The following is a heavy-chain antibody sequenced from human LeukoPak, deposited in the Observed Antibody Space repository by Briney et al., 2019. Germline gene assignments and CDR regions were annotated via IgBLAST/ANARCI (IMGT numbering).Heavy chain of an antibody. V-gene: IGHV1-46*01. J-gene: IGHJ6*02. CDR2: IEPTNGYT. Sequence: GASVKVSCKTSGYTFTTFYINWARQAPGQGLEWMGLIEPTNGYTTHTQKFQGRVTMTRDTTTGTAYMELRSLSSEDTAAYYCARVMEYCTDLSCPGLDVWGRGTTVTVSS. CDR3: ARVMEYCTDLSCPGLDV. D-gene: IGHD2-8*02. CDR1: GYTFTTFY.